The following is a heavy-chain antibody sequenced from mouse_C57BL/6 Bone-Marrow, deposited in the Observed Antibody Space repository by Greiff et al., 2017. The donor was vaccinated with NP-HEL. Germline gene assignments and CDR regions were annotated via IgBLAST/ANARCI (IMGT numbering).Heavy chain of an antibody. V-gene: IGHV1-42*01. CDR3: ARVDYGYAMDY. CDR2: INPSTGGT. Sequence: VQLQQSGPELVKPGASVKISCKASGYSFTGFYMNWVKQSPEKSLEWIGEINPSTGGTTYNQKFKAKATSTVDKSSSTAYMQLKSLTSEDSAVYYCARVDYGYAMDYWGQGTSVTVSS. J-gene: IGHJ4*01. CDR1: GYSFTGFY. D-gene: IGHD2-4*01.